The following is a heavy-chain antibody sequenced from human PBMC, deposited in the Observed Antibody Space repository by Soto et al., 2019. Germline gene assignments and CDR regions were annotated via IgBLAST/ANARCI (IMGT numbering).Heavy chain of an antibody. CDR1: GYNFITDW. Sequence: GESLKISCKGSGYNFITDWISWVRQMPGKGLEWMGRIYPTDSYTKYSPSFEGHVTISADKSISTAYLQWSSLKASDSAVYYCARLSRASFALDVWGQGTTVTVSS. V-gene: IGHV5-10-1*01. CDR2: IYPTDSYT. CDR3: ARLSRASFALDV. D-gene: IGHD3-16*01. J-gene: IGHJ6*02.